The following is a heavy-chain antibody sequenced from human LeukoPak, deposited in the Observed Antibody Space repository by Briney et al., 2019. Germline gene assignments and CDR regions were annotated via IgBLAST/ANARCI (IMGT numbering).Heavy chain of an antibody. CDR1: GFTFSSYA. D-gene: IGHD3-9*01. Sequence: GGSLRLSCAASGFTFSSYAMTWVCQAPGKGLEWVSGISGLGGNVDYADSVKGRFTISRDNSKNTLYLQLNSLKAEDTAVYYCAKRGVSLTMFWGMDVWGQGTTVTVSS. J-gene: IGHJ6*02. CDR3: AKRGVSLTMFWGMDV. V-gene: IGHV3-23*01. CDR2: ISGLGGNV.